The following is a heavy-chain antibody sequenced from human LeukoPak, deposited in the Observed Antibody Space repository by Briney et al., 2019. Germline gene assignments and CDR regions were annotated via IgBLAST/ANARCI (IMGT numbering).Heavy chain of an antibody. V-gene: IGHV4-34*01. D-gene: IGHD5-24*01. Sequence: SETLSLTCAVYGGSFSGYYWSWIRQPPGKGLEWIGEINHSGSTNYNPSLKSRVTISVDTSKNQFSLKLSSVTAADTAVYYCARRRRDGYNLAYYYYYMDVWGKGTTVTVSS. J-gene: IGHJ6*03. CDR2: INHSGST. CDR1: GGSFSGYY. CDR3: ARRRRDGYNLAYYYYYMDV.